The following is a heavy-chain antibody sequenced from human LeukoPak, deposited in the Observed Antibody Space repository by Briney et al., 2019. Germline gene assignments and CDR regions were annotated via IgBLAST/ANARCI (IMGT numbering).Heavy chain of an antibody. CDR3: ARADFSCSGGSCYYFDY. Sequence: SETLSLTCAVYGGSFSGYYWSWIRQPPGKGLEWIGEINHSGSTNYNPSLKSRVTISVDTSKNQFSLKLSSVTAADTAVYYCARADFSCSGGSCYYFDYWGQGTLVTVSS. CDR1: GGSFSGYY. CDR2: INHSGST. V-gene: IGHV4-34*01. D-gene: IGHD2-15*01. J-gene: IGHJ4*02.